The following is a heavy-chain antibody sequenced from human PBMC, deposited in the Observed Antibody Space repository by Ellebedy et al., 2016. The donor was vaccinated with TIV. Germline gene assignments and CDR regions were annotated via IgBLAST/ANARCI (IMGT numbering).Heavy chain of an antibody. J-gene: IGHJ4*02. V-gene: IGHV3-23*01. D-gene: IGHD1-14*01. Sequence: GESLKISCAASGFTFSGYAMSWVRQAPGKGLEWVSGISGSGDRTYYAESVKGRFTISRNNSKNTLYLQMNSLRAEDTAVYYCARWAYVNSWYHLDYWGQGTLVTVSS. CDR2: ISGSGDRT. CDR3: ARWAYVNSWYHLDY. CDR1: GFTFSGYA.